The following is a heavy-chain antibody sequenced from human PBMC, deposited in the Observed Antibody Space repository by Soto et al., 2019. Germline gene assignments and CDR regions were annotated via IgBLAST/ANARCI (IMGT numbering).Heavy chain of an antibody. CDR1: GFTFSTYA. CDR3: AKDIMVRGSGYGMDV. J-gene: IGHJ6*02. D-gene: IGHD3-10*01. V-gene: IGHV3-23*01. CDR2: ISGSGGST. Sequence: EVQLLESGGGLVQPGGSLRLSCVASGFTFSTYAMNWVRQAPGTGLEWVSFISGSGGSTYYADSVKGRFTISRDNSKNTLYLQMNSLRDEDTAVYYCAKDIMVRGSGYGMDVWGQGTTVTVSS.